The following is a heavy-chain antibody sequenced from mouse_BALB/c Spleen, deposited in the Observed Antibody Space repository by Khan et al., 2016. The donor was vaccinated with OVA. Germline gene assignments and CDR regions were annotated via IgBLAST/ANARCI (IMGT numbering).Heavy chain of an antibody. D-gene: IGHD2-2*01. CDR3: SRIYYGYGVSVMDY. J-gene: IGHJ4*01. CDR2: ISSGGIYT. Sequence: LVESGGDLVKPGGSLKLSCAASGLTFSNYAMSWVRQTPEKRLEWVATISSGGIYTYYPDSVKGRFTISRDNAKNTLYLQMSSLRSEDTAMYYCSRIYYGYGVSVMDYWGQGTSVTVSS. V-gene: IGHV5-9-1*01. CDR1: GLTFSNYA.